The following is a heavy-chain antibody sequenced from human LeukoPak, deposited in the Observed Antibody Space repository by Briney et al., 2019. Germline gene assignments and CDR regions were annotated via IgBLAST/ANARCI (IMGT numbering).Heavy chain of an antibody. CDR1: GFTYTNYA. CDR2: ISGSGRST. D-gene: IGHD1-26*01. V-gene: IGHV3-23*01. Sequence: GGSLKLSCTASGFTYTNYAMNWVRQAPEKGLEWVSFISGSGRSTYYADSVKGRFTISRDKSKNTLYLQLNSLRAEDTAIYYCAKSVVNSGTYIPFDYWGRGTLVTVSS. CDR3: AKSVVNSGTYIPFDY. J-gene: IGHJ4*02.